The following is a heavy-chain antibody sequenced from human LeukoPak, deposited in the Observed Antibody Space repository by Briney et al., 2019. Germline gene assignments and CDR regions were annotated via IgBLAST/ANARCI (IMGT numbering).Heavy chain of an antibody. Sequence: GGSLRLSCAASGRTFSSYARNWVRQAPGKGLEWVSAISGSGGNTYYADSVKGRFTIARDTYTNTLYLQMKSLRAEDTGVYYCARDGRGYSGTPESFAIWGQGTMVTVSS. CDR1: GRTFSSYA. D-gene: IGHD5-12*01. J-gene: IGHJ3*02. CDR2: ISGSGGNT. V-gene: IGHV3-23*01. CDR3: ARDGRGYSGTPESFAI.